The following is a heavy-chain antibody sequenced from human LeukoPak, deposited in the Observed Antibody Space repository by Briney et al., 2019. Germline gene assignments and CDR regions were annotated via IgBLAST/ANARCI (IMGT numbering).Heavy chain of an antibody. D-gene: IGHD6-13*01. CDR3: TKIIATGTAYFDN. Sequence: ASVKVSCKASGYTFTSYGISWVRQAPGQGLEWMGWISAYNGNTNYAQKLQGRVTMTTDTSTSTAYMELRSLRSDDTAVYYCTKIIATGTAYFDNWGQGTLVTVSS. V-gene: IGHV1-18*01. J-gene: IGHJ4*02. CDR1: GYTFTSYG. CDR2: ISAYNGNT.